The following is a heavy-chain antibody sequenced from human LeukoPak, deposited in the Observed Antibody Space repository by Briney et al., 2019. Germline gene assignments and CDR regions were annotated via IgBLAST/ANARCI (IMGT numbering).Heavy chain of an antibody. D-gene: IGHD3-22*01. J-gene: IGHJ4*02. CDR3: AKDYYDSSGYYYLDY. Sequence: GGSLRLSCAASGFTFSSYGMHWVRQAPGRGLGWVAFIRYDGSNKYYADSVKGRFTISRDNSKNTLYLQMNSVRAEDTAVYYCAKDYYDSSGYYYLDYWGQGTLVTVSS. CDR1: GFTFSSYG. CDR2: IRYDGSNK. V-gene: IGHV3-30*02.